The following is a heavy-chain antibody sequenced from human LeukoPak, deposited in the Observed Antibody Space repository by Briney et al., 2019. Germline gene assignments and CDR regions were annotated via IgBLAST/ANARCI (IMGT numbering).Heavy chain of an antibody. D-gene: IGHD1-26*01. CDR1: GYTFTSYG. CDR2: ISAYNGNT. CDR3: VKDSPPRYSGSPPAY. Sequence: ASAKVSCKASGYTFTSYGISWVRQAPGQGLEWMGWISAYNGNTNYAQKLQGRVTMTTDTSTSTAYMELRSLRADDTAVYYCVKDSPPRYSGSPPAYWGQGTLVTVSS. V-gene: IGHV1-18*01. J-gene: IGHJ4*02.